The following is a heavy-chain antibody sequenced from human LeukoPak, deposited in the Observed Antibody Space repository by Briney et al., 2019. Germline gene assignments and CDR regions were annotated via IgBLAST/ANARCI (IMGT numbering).Heavy chain of an antibody. J-gene: IGHJ4*02. CDR1: GFTFSSYA. V-gene: IGHV3-64D*09. D-gene: IGHD6-6*01. CDR2: ISSNGGST. CDR3: AKGIAAPTGGYFDY. Sequence: GSLRLSCSASGFTFSSYAMHWVRQAPGKGLEYVSAISSNGGSTYYADSVKGRFTISRDNSKNTLYLQMSSLRAEDTAVYYCAKGIAAPTGGYFDYWGQGALVTVSS.